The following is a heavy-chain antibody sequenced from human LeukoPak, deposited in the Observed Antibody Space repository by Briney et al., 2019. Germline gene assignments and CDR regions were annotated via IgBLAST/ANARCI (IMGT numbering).Heavy chain of an antibody. CDR2: IYYSGST. Sequence: PSETLSLTCTVSGVSISSSSYYWGWIRQPPGKGLEWIGSIYYSGSTYYNPSLKSRVTISVDTSKNQFSLKLSSVTAADTAVYYCASSRGYFLYYYGMDVWGQGTTVTVSS. D-gene: IGHD2-15*01. V-gene: IGHV4-39*07. CDR1: GVSISSSSYY. CDR3: ASSRGYFLYYYGMDV. J-gene: IGHJ6*02.